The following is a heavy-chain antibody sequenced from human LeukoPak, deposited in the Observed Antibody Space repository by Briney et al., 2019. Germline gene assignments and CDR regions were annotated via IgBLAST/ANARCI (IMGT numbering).Heavy chain of an antibody. CDR2: IFYSGST. J-gene: IGHJ4*02. CDR1: GGSISTSSYY. D-gene: IGHD5-12*01. V-gene: IGHV4-39*07. Sequence: SETLSLTCTVSGGSISTSSYYWGWVRQPPGKGLEWIGNIFYSGSTYYSPSLKSRVTISVDTSKNQFSLKLSSVTAADTAVYYCARDSGYDSRFDYWGQGTLVTVSS. CDR3: ARDSGYDSRFDY.